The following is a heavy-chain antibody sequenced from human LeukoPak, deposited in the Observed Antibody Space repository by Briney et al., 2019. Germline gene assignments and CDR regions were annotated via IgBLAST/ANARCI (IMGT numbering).Heavy chain of an antibody. Sequence: SETLSLTCAVSSYSISSGYYWGCIRQPPGKGLEWIGSVYHTGSTYYYPSLKSRVTISVDTSKNHFSLKLSSVTAADTAVYYCAREPLNYFDYWGQGTLVTVSS. CDR3: AREPLNYFDY. CDR2: VYHTGST. CDR1: SYSISSGYY. D-gene: IGHD1-14*01. V-gene: IGHV4-38-2*02. J-gene: IGHJ4*02.